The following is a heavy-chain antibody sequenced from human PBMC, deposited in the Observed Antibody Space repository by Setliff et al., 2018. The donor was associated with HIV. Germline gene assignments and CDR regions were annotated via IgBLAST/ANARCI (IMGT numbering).Heavy chain of an antibody. D-gene: IGHD3-22*01. CDR2: IYTSGST. Sequence: KTSETLSLTCTVSGGSISSYYWSWIRQPPGKGLEWIGYIYTSGSTNYNPSLKSRVTISVDTSKNQFSLKLSSVTAADTAVYYCARGLSFYDPGGFDYRGQGTLVTVSS. CDR1: GGSISSYY. CDR3: ARGLSFYDPGGFDY. J-gene: IGHJ4*02. V-gene: IGHV4-4*09.